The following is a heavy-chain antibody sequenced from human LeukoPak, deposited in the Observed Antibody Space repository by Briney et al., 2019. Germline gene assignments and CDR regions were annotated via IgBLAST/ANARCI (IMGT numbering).Heavy chain of an antibody. V-gene: IGHV1-2*02. D-gene: IGHD3-22*01. CDR3: ARDGYYDSSGAFDI. CDR2: INPNSGGT. Sequence: ASVKVSCKTSGYTFIGHAVSWVRQAPGQGLEWMGWINPNSGGTNYAQKFQGRVTMTRDTSISTAYMELSRLRSDDTAVYYCARDGYYDSSGAFDIWGQGTMVTVSS. J-gene: IGHJ3*02. CDR1: GYTFIGHA.